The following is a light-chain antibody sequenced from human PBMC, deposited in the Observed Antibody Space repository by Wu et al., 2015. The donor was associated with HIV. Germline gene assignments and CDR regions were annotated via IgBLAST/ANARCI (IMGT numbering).Light chain of an antibody. J-gene: IGKJ1*01. CDR3: QQLNSYPPGT. CDR1: QGFSGY. CDR2: AAS. Sequence: DIQLTQSPSFLSASAGDRVTITCRASQGFSGYLAWYQQRPGKAPKLLIYAASTLRSGVPSRFSGSGSGTEFTLTISSVQPEDFATYYCQQLNSYPPGTFGQGTKVEIK. V-gene: IGKV1-9*01.